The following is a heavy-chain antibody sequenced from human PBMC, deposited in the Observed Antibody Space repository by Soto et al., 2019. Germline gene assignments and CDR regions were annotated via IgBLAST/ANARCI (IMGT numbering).Heavy chain of an antibody. V-gene: IGHV3-13*01. CDR2: IGTAGDT. J-gene: IGHJ3*02. CDR1: GFTFSSYD. CDR3: ARAEREYCSGGSCHADAFDI. Sequence: LRLSCAASGFTFSSYDMHWVRQATGKGLEWVSAIGTAGDTYYPGSVKGRFTISRENAKNSLYLQMNSLRAGDTAVYYCARAEREYCSGGSCHADAFDIWGQGTMVTVSS. D-gene: IGHD2-15*01.